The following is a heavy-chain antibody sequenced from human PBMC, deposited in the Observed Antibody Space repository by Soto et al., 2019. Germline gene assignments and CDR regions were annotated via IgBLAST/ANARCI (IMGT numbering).Heavy chain of an antibody. V-gene: IGHV4-31*03. J-gene: IGHJ4*02. D-gene: IGHD3-10*01. CDR2: IYYSGST. CDR1: GGSISSGGYY. Sequence: SETLSLTCTVSGGSISSGGYYWSWIRQRPGKGLEWIGYIYYSGSTYYNPSLKSRVTISVDTSKNQFSLKLSSVTAADTAVYYCARADYYGSGSYSHWGQGTLVTVSS. CDR3: ARADYYGSGSYSH.